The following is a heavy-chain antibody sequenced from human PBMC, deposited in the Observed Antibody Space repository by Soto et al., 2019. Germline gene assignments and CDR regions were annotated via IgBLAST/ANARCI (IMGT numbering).Heavy chain of an antibody. CDR1: GFTFSSYA. D-gene: IGHD4-4*01. Sequence: QVQLVESGGGVVQPGRSLRLSCAASGFTFSSYAMHWVRQAPGKGLEWVAVISYDGSNKYYADSVKGRFTISRDNSKNKLYLQMNSLRAEDTAVYYCARSTVTQKHRYYYYGMDVWGQGTTVTVSS. CDR3: ARSTVTQKHRYYYYGMDV. V-gene: IGHV3-30-3*01. CDR2: ISYDGSNK. J-gene: IGHJ6*02.